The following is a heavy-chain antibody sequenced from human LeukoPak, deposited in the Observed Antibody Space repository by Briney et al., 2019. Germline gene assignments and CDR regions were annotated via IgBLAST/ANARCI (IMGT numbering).Heavy chain of an antibody. CDR2: ISSSDSTI. D-gene: IGHD3-10*02. J-gene: IGHJ6*04. Sequence: GGSLRLSCAASGFTFSSYEMNWVRQAPGKGLEWVSYISSSDSTIYYADSVKGRFTISRDNAKNSLYLQMDSLRAEDTAVYYCAELGITMIGGVWGKGTTVTISS. CDR1: GFTFSSYE. V-gene: IGHV3-48*03. CDR3: AELGITMIGGV.